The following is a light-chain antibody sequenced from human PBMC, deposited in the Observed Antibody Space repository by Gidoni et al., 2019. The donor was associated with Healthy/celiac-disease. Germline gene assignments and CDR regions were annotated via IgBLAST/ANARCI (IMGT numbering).Light chain of an antibody. Sequence: EIVLTQSPATLSLSPGERATLSCRASQRVSSYLAGYQQKPGQAPRLRIYDASNRATGIPARFSGSGSGTDFTLTISSLEPEDCAVYYCQQRSNWWTFGQGTKVEIK. J-gene: IGKJ1*01. CDR3: QQRSNWWT. V-gene: IGKV3-11*01. CDR1: QRVSSY. CDR2: DAS.